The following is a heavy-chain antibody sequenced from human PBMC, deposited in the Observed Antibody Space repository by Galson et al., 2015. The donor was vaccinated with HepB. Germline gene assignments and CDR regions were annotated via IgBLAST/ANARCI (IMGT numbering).Heavy chain of an antibody. Sequence: TLSLPCTVSGGSISSYYWSWIRQPPGKGLEWIGYIYYSGSTNYNPSRKSRVTISVDTSKNQFSLKLSTVAAADTDVYYCTIDPRHVHYGIDVWGQGTTVTVSS. CDR2: IYYSGST. D-gene: IGHD6-6*01. CDR3: TIDPRHVHYGIDV. J-gene: IGHJ6*02. V-gene: IGHV4-59*01. CDR1: GGSISSYY.